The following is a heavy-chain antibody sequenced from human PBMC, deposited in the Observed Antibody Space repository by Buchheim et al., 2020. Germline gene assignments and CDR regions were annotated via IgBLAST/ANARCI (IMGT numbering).Heavy chain of an antibody. D-gene: IGHD3-10*01. CDR1: GFTFSNFG. CDR2: IWFDENKK. Sequence: QVQLVQSGGGVVRPGRSLRLSCAASGFTFSNFGMHWVRQAPGKGLEWVALIWFDENKKYYADSVKGRFTISRDNAKNSLYLQMNSLRAEDTAVYYCARSRGYYYGSGIYFDYWGQGTL. J-gene: IGHJ4*02. V-gene: IGHV3-33*03. CDR3: ARSRGYYYGSGIYFDY.